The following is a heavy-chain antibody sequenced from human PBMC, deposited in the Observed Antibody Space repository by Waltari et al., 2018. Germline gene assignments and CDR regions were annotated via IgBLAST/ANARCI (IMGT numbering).Heavy chain of an antibody. J-gene: IGHJ5*01. V-gene: IGHV3-21*02. CDR2: ITSSSGSI. D-gene: IGHD2-15*01. Sequence: EVQLLESGGGLVQPGGSLRVSCSVSGFTFSRFAMHWVRQTPGKGLEWISAITSSSGSIYYGDSVKGRFTISRDNARNSLFLEMSSLRVEDTAIYYCVREGTQGSGFDSWGQGTLVTV. CDR1: GFTFSRFA. CDR3: VREGTQGSGFDS.